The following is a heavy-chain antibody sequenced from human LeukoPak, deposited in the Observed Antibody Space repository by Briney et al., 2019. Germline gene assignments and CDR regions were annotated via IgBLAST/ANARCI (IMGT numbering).Heavy chain of an antibody. CDR3: ERSAAGFDY. CDR1: GFTFSSYA. D-gene: IGHD6-13*01. CDR2: ISSSGSTI. Sequence: GGSLRLSCAASGFTFSSYAMSWIRQAPGKGLEWVSYISSSGSTIYYADSWKGRFTISRDNAKNSLYLQMNSLRDEDTAVYYCERSAAGFDYWGQGTLVTVSS. V-gene: IGHV3-11*01. J-gene: IGHJ4*02.